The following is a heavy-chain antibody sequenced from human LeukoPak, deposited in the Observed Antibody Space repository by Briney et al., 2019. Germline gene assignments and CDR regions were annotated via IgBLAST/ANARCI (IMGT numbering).Heavy chain of an antibody. V-gene: IGHV3-23*01. J-gene: IGHJ4*02. CDR2: ISGSGGST. Sequence: GGSLRLSCVASGFKFSDYGMHWVRQAPGKGLEWVSAISGSGGSTYYADSVKGRLTISRDNSKNTLYLQMNSLRAEDTAVYYCAKDPYYYDSSGYYYWGQGTLVTVSS. CDR3: AKDPYYYDSSGYYY. D-gene: IGHD3-22*01. CDR1: GFKFSDYG.